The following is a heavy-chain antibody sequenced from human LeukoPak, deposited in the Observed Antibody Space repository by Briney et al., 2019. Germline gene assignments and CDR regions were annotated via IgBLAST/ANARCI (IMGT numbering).Heavy chain of an antibody. J-gene: IGHJ4*02. CDR1: GFTFSSYE. D-gene: IGHD1-1*01. CDR2: IKQDGSEK. Sequence: QPGGSLRLSCAASGFTFSSYEMNWVRQAPGKGLEWVANIKQDGSEKYYVDSVKGRFTISRDNAKNSLYLQMNSLRAEDTAVYYCAREGYNWNDEVGYWGQGTLVTVSS. CDR3: AREGYNWNDEVGY. V-gene: IGHV3-7*01.